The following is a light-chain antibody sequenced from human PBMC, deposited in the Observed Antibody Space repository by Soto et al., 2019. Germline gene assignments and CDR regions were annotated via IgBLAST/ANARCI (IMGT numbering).Light chain of an antibody. Sequence: IQMTQSPSSLSASVGDRVTITCRGSQSISSYLNWYQQKPGKAPKLLIYAASSLQSGVPSRFSASGSGTDFTLTISSLQPEDFATYYCQQSYSTLYTFGQGTKVDIK. CDR3: QQSYSTLYT. J-gene: IGKJ2*01. CDR2: AAS. V-gene: IGKV1-39*01. CDR1: QSISSY.